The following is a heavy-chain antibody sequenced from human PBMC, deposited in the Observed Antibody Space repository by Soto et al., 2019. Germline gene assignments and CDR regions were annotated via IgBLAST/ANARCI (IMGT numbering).Heavy chain of an antibody. J-gene: IGHJ6*02. CDR1: GGSVSSGSYY. Sequence: SETLSLTCTVSGGSVSSGSYYWSWIRQPPGKGLECVGYIYYSGSTNYNPSLKSRVTISVDTSKNQFSLKLSSVTAADTAVYYCARGYDSSGYYYHYYYYGMDVWGQGTTVTVSS. D-gene: IGHD3-22*01. CDR2: IYYSGST. V-gene: IGHV4-61*01. CDR3: ARGYDSSGYYYHYYYYGMDV.